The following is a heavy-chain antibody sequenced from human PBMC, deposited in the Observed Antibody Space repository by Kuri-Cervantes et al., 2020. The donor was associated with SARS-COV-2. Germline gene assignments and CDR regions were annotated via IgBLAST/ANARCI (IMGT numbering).Heavy chain of an antibody. CDR1: GFTFSSYW. D-gene: IGHD6-19*01. J-gene: IGHJ4*02. CDR2: IKQDGSEK. Sequence: GESLKISCAASGFTFSSYWMSWVRQAPGKGLEWVAIIKQDGSEKYYVDSVKGRFTISRDNAKNSLYLQMNSLRAEDTAVYYCARALYSSGWYVDYWGQGTLVTVSS. CDR3: ARALYSSGWYVDY. V-gene: IGHV3-7*03.